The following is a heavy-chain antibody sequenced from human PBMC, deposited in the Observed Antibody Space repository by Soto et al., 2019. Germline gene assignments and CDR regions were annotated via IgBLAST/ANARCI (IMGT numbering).Heavy chain of an antibody. J-gene: IGHJ5*02. CDR3: ARVGGINWFDP. V-gene: IGHV4-39*01. D-gene: IGHD1-20*01. CDR1: SAPVSSSTYT. CDR2: IYYGGST. Sequence: PSETLSLTCTVSSAPVSSSTYTWGWIRQPPGKGLEWIGSIYYGGSTYYNPSLNSRVTVSVDTSKNQFSLKMTSVTAADTAVYYCARVGGINWFDPWGQGTLVTVSS.